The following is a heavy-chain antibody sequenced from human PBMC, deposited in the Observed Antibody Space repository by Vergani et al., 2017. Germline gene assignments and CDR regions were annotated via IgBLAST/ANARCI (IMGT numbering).Heavy chain of an antibody. Sequence: EMQLVESGGGLVQPGGSLRLSCAASGFTFSDHYMDWVRQAPGKGLEWVGRTRNKANSYTTEYAASVKGRFIVSRDASESSLYLQMNSLQTEDTAVYYCARKHISNYYDSSGYYYMGYYYGMDVWGQGTTVTVSS. CDR1: GFTFSDHY. V-gene: IGHV3-72*01. D-gene: IGHD3-22*01. J-gene: IGHJ6*02. CDR3: ARKHISNYYDSSGYYYMGYYYGMDV. CDR2: TRNKANSYTT.